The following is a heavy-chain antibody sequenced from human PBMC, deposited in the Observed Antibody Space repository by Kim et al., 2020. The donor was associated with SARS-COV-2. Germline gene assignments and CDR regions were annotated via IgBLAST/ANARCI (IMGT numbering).Heavy chain of an antibody. Sequence: GGSLRLSCAASGFTFDDYAMHWVRQAPGKGLEWVSLISGDGGSTYYADSVKGRFTISRDNSKNSLYLQMNSLRTEDTALYYCAKSGRRRERRIVLMVYAIHHWGQGTLVTISS. J-gene: IGHJ5*02. CDR3: AKSGRRRERRIVLMVYAIHH. D-gene: IGHD2-8*01. CDR2: ISGDGGST. CDR1: GFTFDDYA. V-gene: IGHV3-43*02.